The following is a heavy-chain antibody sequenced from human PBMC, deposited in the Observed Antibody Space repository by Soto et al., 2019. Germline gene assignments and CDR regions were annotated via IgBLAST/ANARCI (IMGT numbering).Heavy chain of an antibody. CDR2: IIPIIGII. CDR1: VGSFSTYT. Sequence: SLKVAWKSAVGSFSTYTITWVRKTTGQGLEWMGRIIPIIGIINYAQKFQGRVTITADKFTGTAYMELTRLRSDDTAVYYCAGDPDSHYNDSHAYSYPWGQGTLVTVSS. V-gene: IGHV1-69*04. D-gene: IGHD3-22*01. CDR3: AGDPDSHYNDSHAYSYP. J-gene: IGHJ5*02.